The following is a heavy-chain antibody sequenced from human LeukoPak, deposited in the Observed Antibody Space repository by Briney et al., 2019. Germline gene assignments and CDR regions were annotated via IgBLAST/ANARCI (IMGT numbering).Heavy chain of an antibody. CDR1: GYTFTGYY. CDR2: INPNSGGT. J-gene: IGHJ4*02. D-gene: IGHD3-22*01. V-gene: IGHV1-2*02. Sequence: GASVKVSCKASGYTFTGYYMHWVRQAPGQGLEWMGWINPNSGGTNYAQKFQGRVTMTRDTSISTAYMELSRLRSDDTAVYYCARVRSYYYDSSDLDYWGQGTLVTVSS. CDR3: ARVRSYYYDSSDLDY.